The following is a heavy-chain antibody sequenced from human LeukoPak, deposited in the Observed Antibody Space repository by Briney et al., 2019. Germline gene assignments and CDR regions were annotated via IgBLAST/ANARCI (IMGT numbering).Heavy chain of an antibody. D-gene: IGHD3-10*01. J-gene: IGHJ4*02. CDR3: ARMDGSGSY. V-gene: IGHV1-46*01. CDR2: INPSGGST. Sequence: ASVKVSCKASGYTFTSYYMHWVRQAPGQGLEWMGIINPSGGSTSYAQKFQGRVTITADKSTSTAYMELSSLRSEDTAVYYCARMDGSGSYWGQGTLVTVSS. CDR1: GYTFTSYY.